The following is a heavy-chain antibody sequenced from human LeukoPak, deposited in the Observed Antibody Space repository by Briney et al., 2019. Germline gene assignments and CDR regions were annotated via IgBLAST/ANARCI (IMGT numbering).Heavy chain of an antibody. Sequence: ASVKVSCKASGYTFTSYGISWVRQAPGQGLEWMGWISAYNGNTNYAQNFQGRVTMTTDTSTSTAYMELRSLRSDDTAVYYCARGAGGRGRITIFGVANPPTAFDIWGQGTMVTVSS. CDR3: ARGAGGRGRITIFGVANPPTAFDI. D-gene: IGHD3-3*01. V-gene: IGHV1-18*01. J-gene: IGHJ3*02. CDR2: ISAYNGNT. CDR1: GYTFTSYG.